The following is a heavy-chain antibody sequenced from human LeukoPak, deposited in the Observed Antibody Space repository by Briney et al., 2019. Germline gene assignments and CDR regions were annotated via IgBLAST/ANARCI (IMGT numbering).Heavy chain of an antibody. V-gene: IGHV4-38-2*02. CDR1: GYSITSGFS. CDR3: AREGAVPGIDP. CDR2: ISHSGST. D-gene: IGHD3-16*01. J-gene: IGHJ5*02. Sequence: SETLSLTCAVFGYSITSGFSWGWIRQPPGKGLEWIGTISHSGSTDYKSTLESRLTISMDMSKNQFSLRLTSVTAADTAVYYCAREGAVPGIDPWGQGTLVTVSS.